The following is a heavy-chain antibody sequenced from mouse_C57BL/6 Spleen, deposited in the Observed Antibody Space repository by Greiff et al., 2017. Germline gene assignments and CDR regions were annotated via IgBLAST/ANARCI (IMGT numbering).Heavy chain of an antibody. CDR1: GYSITSGYY. CDR2: ISYDGSN. J-gene: IGHJ4*01. D-gene: IGHD2-4*01. V-gene: IGHV3-6*01. Sequence: EVQLQQSGPGLVKPSQSLSLTCSVTGYSITSGYYWNWIRQFPGNKLEWMGYISYDGSNNYNPSLKNRISITRDTSKNQFFLKLNSVTTEDTATYYCAMKDYDFYAMDYWGQGTSVTVSS. CDR3: AMKDYDFYAMDY.